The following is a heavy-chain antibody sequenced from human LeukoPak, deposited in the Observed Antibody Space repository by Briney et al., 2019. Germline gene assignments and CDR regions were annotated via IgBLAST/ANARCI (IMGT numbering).Heavy chain of an antibody. Sequence: GGSLRLSCAASGFTFSSYAMHWVRQAPGKGLEWVAVISYDGSNKYYADSVKGRFTISRDNSKNTLYLQMNSLRAEDTAVYYCARDRRITMVRGPIDYWGQGALVTVSS. V-gene: IGHV3-30-3*01. CDR2: ISYDGSNK. D-gene: IGHD3-10*01. CDR3: ARDRRITMVRGPIDY. J-gene: IGHJ4*02. CDR1: GFTFSSYA.